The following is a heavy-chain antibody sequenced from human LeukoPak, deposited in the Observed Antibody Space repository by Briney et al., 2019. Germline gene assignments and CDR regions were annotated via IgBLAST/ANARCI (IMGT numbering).Heavy chain of an antibody. Sequence: GESLKISCKGSGYSFTSYWIGWVRQMPGKGLEWMGIIYPGDSDTRYSSSFQGQVTISADKSISTAYLQWSSLKASDTAMYYCATTTNYYDSSGYPRGPMDVWGQGTTVTVSS. CDR2: IYPGDSDT. CDR3: ATTTNYYDSSGYPRGPMDV. CDR1: GYSFTSYW. J-gene: IGHJ6*02. D-gene: IGHD3-22*01. V-gene: IGHV5-51*01.